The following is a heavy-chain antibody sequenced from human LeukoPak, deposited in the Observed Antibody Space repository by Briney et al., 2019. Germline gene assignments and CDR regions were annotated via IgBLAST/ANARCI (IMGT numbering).Heavy chain of an antibody. J-gene: IGHJ4*02. V-gene: IGHV3-23*01. D-gene: IGHD1-26*01. CDR2: IKASGTST. Sequence: GGSLRLSCEVSGFTFSNYAMSWVRQAPGKGLEWVSAIKASGTSTYYTDSVRGRFTISRDNSENTLCLQMNSLRAEDTAVYYCAKAVYIGNYGDYYFDYWGQGTLVTVSS. CDR3: AKAVYIGNYGDYYFDY. CDR1: GFTFSNYA.